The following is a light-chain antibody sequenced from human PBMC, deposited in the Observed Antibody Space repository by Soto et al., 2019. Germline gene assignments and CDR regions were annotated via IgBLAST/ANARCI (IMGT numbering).Light chain of an antibody. Sequence: QSALTQPASVSGSPGQSITISCTGTSSDVGGYNYVSWYQHHPGKAPKLMIYDVSNRPSGVSNRFSGSKSGNTASLTISGLQAEDEADYYCSSYTSSSTRHVVFGGGTKLTVL. CDR2: DVS. CDR3: SSYTSSSTRHVV. CDR1: SSDVGGYNY. V-gene: IGLV2-14*03. J-gene: IGLJ2*01.